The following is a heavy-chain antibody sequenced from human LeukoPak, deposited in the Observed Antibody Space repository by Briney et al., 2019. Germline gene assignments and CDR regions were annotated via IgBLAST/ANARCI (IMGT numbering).Heavy chain of an antibody. J-gene: IGHJ4*02. Sequence: GGSLRLSCEASGFTFNNYAMNWVRQTPGKGLEWVSTLSGSGDTTYYADSVKGRFTISRDNSKNTLYLQMYSLRAEDTAVYFCSKGLRHSGYSLFDYWGQGTLVTVSS. V-gene: IGHV3-23*01. CDR2: LSGSGDTT. CDR1: GFTFNNYA. CDR3: SKGLRHSGYSLFDY. D-gene: IGHD3-22*01.